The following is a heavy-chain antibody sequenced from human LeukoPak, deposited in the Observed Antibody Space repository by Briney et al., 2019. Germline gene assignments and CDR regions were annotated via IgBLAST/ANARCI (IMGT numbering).Heavy chain of an antibody. V-gene: IGHV1-69*04. CDR3: ARDQSVRLLQTSSTYFKHVSAV. J-gene: IGHJ3*01. Sequence: SVKVSCKASGGTFNSYAINWVRQAPGHGPEWMGRITPILDIANYAQELQGRITITADKSTSTAYMELSRLRSDDTAVYYCARDQSVRLLQTSSTYFKHVSAVWGQGSMVTVSS. CDR1: GGTFNSYA. CDR2: ITPILDIA. D-gene: IGHD6-13*01.